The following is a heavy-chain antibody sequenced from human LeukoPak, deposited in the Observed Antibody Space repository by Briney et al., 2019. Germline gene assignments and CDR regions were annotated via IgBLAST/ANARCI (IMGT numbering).Heavy chain of an antibody. V-gene: IGHV5-10-1*01. D-gene: IGHD3-22*01. CDR3: ARRVYYFDFSGDDHDY. Sequence: GESLRISCEGSGYSFTSYWISWVRQMPGKSLEWMGTIHPSDSCTNYSPSFQGHVTISADKSYNTAYLQRSSLTASDTALYYCARRVYYFDFSGDDHDYWGQGTLVIVSA. CDR2: IHPSDSCT. CDR1: GYSFTSYW. J-gene: IGHJ4*02.